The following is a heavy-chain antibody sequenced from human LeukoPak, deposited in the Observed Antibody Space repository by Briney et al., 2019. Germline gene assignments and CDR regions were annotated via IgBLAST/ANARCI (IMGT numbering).Heavy chain of an antibody. CDR2: IYHSGST. J-gene: IGHJ3*01. D-gene: IGHD1-1*01. Sequence: PSETLSLTCTVSGGSISSGGYYWSWIRQPPGKGLEWIGYIYHSGSTYYNPSLKSRVTISVDRSKNQLSLKLSSVTAADTAVYYCANDLRGDNWNGGYWGQGTMFTVSS. CDR1: GGSISSGGYY. CDR3: ANDLRGDNWNGGY. V-gene: IGHV4-30-2*01.